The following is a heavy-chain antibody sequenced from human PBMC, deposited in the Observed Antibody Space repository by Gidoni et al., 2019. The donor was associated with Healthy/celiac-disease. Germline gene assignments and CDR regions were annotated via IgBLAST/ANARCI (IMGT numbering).Heavy chain of an antibody. V-gene: IGHV3-15*01. CDR2: IKSKTDGGTT. Sequence: EVQLVESGGGLVKPGWSLRLSCAASGFTFSNAWMSWVRQAPGKGLEWVGRIKSKTDGGTTDYAAPVKGRFTISRDDSKNTLYLQMNSLKTEDTAVYYCTTGMFSWNDGDYWGQGTLVTVSS. CDR1: GFTFSNAW. CDR3: TTGMFSWNDGDY. D-gene: IGHD1-1*01. J-gene: IGHJ4*02.